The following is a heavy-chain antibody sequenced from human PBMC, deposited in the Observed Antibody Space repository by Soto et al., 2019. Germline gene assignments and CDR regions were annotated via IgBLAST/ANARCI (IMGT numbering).Heavy chain of an antibody. CDR2: INPNSGGT. CDR1: GYTFTGYY. CDR3: ARDQYGGNSYAFDI. V-gene: IGHV1-2*04. J-gene: IGHJ3*02. D-gene: IGHD2-15*01. Sequence: ASVKVSCKASGYTFTGYYMHWVRQAPGQGLEWMGWINPNSGGTNYAQKFQGWVTMTRDTSISTAYMELSRLRSDDTAVYYFARDQYGGNSYAFDIWGQGTMVTVSS.